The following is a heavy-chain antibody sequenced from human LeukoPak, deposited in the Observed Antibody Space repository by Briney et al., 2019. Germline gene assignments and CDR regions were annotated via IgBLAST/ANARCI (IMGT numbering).Heavy chain of an antibody. V-gene: IGHV1-2*06. CDR3: ARDLYGTMIRGEIGY. CDR2: INPKSGGR. CDR1: GYTFTGYS. Sequence: ASVKLSCKASGYTFTGYSMHWVRQAPGQGLEWMGRINPKSGGRNYAQKFQGRVTMTRDTSISTVYMELNRLTSDDTAVYYCARDLYGTMIRGEIGYWGQGTLVTVSS. D-gene: IGHD3-10*01. J-gene: IGHJ4*02.